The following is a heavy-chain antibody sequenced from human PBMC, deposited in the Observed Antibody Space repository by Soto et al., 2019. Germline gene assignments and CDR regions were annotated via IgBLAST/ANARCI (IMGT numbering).Heavy chain of an antibody. Sequence: QVQLVQSGAEVKKPGSSVKVSRKASGGTFSSYAISWVRQAPGQGLEWMGGIIPIFGTANYAQKFQGRVTITADESTSTAYMELSSLRSEDTAVYYCARRGYTAVTPRWRYYGMDVWGQGTTVTVSS. CDR1: GGTFSSYA. CDR2: IIPIFGTA. CDR3: ARRGYTAVTPRWRYYGMDV. J-gene: IGHJ6*02. D-gene: IGHD3-16*02. V-gene: IGHV1-69*12.